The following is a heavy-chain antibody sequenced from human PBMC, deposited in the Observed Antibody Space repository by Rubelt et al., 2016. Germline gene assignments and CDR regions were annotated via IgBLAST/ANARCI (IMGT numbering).Heavy chain of an antibody. J-gene: IGHJ4*02. D-gene: IGHD3-10*01. CDR3: ARVGFYYDSGSYVD. Sequence: QIQLVQSGPEVEKPGASVKVSCKASGYTFISYGISWIRQAPGQGLEWMGWISAYDGNPNYAQKVQGRVTMTTDTSTSTAYMELRSLRSDDTAVYYCARVGFYYDSGSYVDWGQGTLVTVSS. V-gene: IGHV1-18*01. CDR1: GYTFISYG. CDR2: ISAYDGNP.